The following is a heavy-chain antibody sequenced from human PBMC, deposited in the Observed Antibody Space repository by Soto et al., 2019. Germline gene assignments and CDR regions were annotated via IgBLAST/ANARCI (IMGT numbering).Heavy chain of an antibody. Sequence: EVQLVESGGGLVQPGGSLRLSCTASGFTFNTYNMNWVRQAPGKGLQWVPYISSSSYTISYAASIKGRFTISRDNAKKSLYLQMNSLRDEDTAVYYGAREMSLSGGAYFDYWGQGTLISVSS. CDR1: GFTFNTYN. D-gene: IGHD3-16*01. CDR3: AREMSLSGGAYFDY. J-gene: IGHJ4*02. CDR2: ISSSSYTI. V-gene: IGHV3-48*02.